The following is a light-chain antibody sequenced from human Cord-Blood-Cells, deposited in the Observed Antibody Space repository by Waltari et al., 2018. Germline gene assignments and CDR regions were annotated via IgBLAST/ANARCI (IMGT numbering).Light chain of an antibody. CDR2: EVS. Sequence: QSALTQPASVSGSPGQSITISCTGTSSDVGGYNYVSWYQQHPGKAPKLMIYEVSNRPSGVSNRFSGSKSGNTASLTISGLQAEDDADYYYSSYTSSSTLVFGTGTKVTVL. V-gene: IGLV2-14*01. CDR3: SSYTSSSTLV. CDR1: SSDVGGYNY. J-gene: IGLJ1*01.